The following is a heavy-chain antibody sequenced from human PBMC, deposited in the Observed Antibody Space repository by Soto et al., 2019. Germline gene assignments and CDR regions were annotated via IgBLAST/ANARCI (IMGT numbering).Heavy chain of an antibody. CDR2: IIPILGIA. Sequence: ASVKVSCKASGGTFSSYTISWVRQAPGQGLEWMGRIIPILGIANYAQKFQGRVTITADKSTSTAYMELSSLRSEDTAVYYCARDFGQFVVRGVIKPAPGNWFDPWGQGTLVTVSS. J-gene: IGHJ5*02. D-gene: IGHD3-10*01. V-gene: IGHV1-69*04. CDR1: GGTFSSYT. CDR3: ARDFGQFVVRGVIKPAPGNWFDP.